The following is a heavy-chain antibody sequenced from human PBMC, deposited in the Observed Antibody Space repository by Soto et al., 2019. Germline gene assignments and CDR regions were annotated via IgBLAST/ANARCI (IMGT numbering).Heavy chain of an antibody. CDR1: GGTFSSYA. J-gene: IGHJ6*02. CDR2: IIPIFGTA. D-gene: IGHD2-15*01. V-gene: IGHV1-69*13. CDR3: ARDQHCSGGSCDLYYYYGMDV. Sequence: SVKVSCKASGGTFSSYAISWVRQAPGQGLEWMGGIIPIFGTANYAQKFQGRVTITADESTSTAYMELSSLRSEDTAVYYCARDQHCSGGSCDLYYYYGMDVWGQGTTVTVSS.